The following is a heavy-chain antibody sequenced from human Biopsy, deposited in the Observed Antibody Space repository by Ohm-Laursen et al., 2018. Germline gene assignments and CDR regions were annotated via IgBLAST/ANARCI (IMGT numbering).Heavy chain of an antibody. V-gene: IGHV1-2*02. J-gene: IGHJ2*01. CDR3: ARGRRHCSGTCSRWYFDL. D-gene: IGHD2-2*01. Sequence: GSSVKVSCKPSGYTFTAFSVHWLRQAPGQGLEWMGWINPKSGDTDYPQNFQGRVSMTRDTSISTAYMDLGRLRSDDTAVYYCARGRRHCSGTCSRWYFDLWGRGTLVTVSS. CDR2: INPKSGDT. CDR1: GYTFTAFS.